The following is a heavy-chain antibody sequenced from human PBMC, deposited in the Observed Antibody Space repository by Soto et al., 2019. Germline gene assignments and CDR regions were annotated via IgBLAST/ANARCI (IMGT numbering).Heavy chain of an antibody. CDR1: GASIGSGGW. D-gene: IGHD2-8*02. Sequence: SETLSLTCAVSGASIGSGGWWSWVRQPPGKGLEWIAEIFHDGNTNYSPSLKSRVTISVDKSQNQFSLNVYSVTAADTAAYYCARHEGWTGPDQWGHGTLVTVSS. CDR3: ARHEGWTGPDQ. V-gene: IGHV4-4*02. CDR2: IFHDGNT. J-gene: IGHJ4*01.